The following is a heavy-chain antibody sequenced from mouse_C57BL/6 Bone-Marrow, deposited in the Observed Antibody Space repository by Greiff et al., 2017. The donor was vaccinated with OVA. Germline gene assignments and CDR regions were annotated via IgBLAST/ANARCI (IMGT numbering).Heavy chain of an antibody. V-gene: IGHV1-19*01. CDR2: INPYNGGT. J-gene: IGHJ2*01. Sequence: VQLQQSGPVLVKPGASVKMSCKASGYTFTDYYMNWVKQSHGKSLEWIGVINPYNGGTSYNQKFKGKATLTVDKSSSTAYMELNSLTSEDSAVYYCARSDYYGNYVFDDWGQGTTLTVSS. D-gene: IGHD2-1*01. CDR3: ARSDYYGNYVFDD. CDR1: GYTFTDYY.